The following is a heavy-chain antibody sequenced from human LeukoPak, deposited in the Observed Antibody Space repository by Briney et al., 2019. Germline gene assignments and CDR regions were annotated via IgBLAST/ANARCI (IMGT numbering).Heavy chain of an antibody. Sequence: HGESLKISCKSSGYTFTDYWIGWLRQMPAKARQWVGVLYPCDSDIRYSPSFQGQVTISGDKSINTSYLHWSSLKASDSRMYYCARGIEMTTIPPLGNWGQGTLVTVSS. V-gene: IGHV5-51*01. CDR1: GYTFTDYW. D-gene: IGHD5-24*01. CDR2: LYPCDSDI. J-gene: IGHJ4*02. CDR3: ARGIEMTTIPPLGN.